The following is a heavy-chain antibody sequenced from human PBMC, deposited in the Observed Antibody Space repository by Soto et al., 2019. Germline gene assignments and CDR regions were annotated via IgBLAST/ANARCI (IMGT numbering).Heavy chain of an antibody. J-gene: IGHJ6*02. V-gene: IGHV1-18*01. CDR1: GYTFTRYG. Sequence: QGHLVQSEAEVKKPGASVKVSCKASGYTFTRYGISWVRQAPGQGLEWMGWISGYNGDTNYAQKFQDRGSMTLDTSTGKAYMELRSLTSDDPAKYYCAKNGQPTYYYYGLDVWGQGTKVTVSS. CDR2: ISGYNGDT. D-gene: IGHD2-8*01. CDR3: AKNGQPTYYYYGLDV.